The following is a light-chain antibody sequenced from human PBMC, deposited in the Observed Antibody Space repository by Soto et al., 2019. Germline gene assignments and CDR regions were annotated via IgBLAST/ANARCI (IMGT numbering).Light chain of an antibody. CDR1: QSISSW. J-gene: IGKJ1*01. CDR2: GAS. CDR3: QQYDSYSSGP. V-gene: IGKV1-5*01. Sequence: DIQMTQSPPTLSASVGDRVTITCRASQSISSWLAWYQQKPGQAPRLLIYGASSRATGIPDRFSGSGSGTEFTLTISNLQPDDFATYYCQQYDSYSSGPFGQGTKVDIK.